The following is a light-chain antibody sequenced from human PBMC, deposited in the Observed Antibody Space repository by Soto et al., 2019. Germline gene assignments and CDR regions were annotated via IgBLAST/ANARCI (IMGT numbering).Light chain of an antibody. J-gene: IGKJ5*01. CDR3: QQAATFPIT. CDR1: RNINSW. V-gene: IGKV1-12*01. CDR2: RAS. Sequence: DIQMTQSPSSVSASVGDRVTISCRASRNINSWLVWYQQKPGKAPNLLIYRASNLQSGVPSRFSGSGSGTDFTLTINSLQPEDFATYYCQQAATFPITFGQGTRLEIK.